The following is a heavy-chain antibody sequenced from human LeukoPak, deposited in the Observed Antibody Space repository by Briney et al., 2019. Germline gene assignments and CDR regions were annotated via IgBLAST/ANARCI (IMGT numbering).Heavy chain of an antibody. V-gene: IGHV3-23*01. CDR3: AKEEWELRLRHCDF. D-gene: IGHD2-15*01. CDR2: ISGSGGST. CDR1: GFTFSSYA. Sequence: PGGSLRLSCAASGFTFSSYAMNWVRQAPGKGLEWVSGISGSGGSTYYADSVKGRFTISRDNSKNTLYLQMNSLRAEDTAVYFCAKEEWELRLRHCDFGGQGTVVTVSS. J-gene: IGHJ4*02.